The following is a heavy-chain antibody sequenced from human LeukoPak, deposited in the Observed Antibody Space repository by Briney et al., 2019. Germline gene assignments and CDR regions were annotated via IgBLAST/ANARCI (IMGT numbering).Heavy chain of an antibody. Sequence: GGSLRLSCAASGFTFSDYYMSWLRQAPGKGLEWISFISSSSSYTNYADSVKGRFTISRDNTKNSLYLQMNNLRAEDTAVYYCARGGADYVIGYWGQGTLVTVSS. D-gene: IGHD4-17*01. J-gene: IGHJ4*02. V-gene: IGHV3-11*06. CDR1: GFTFSDYY. CDR2: ISSSSSYT. CDR3: ARGGADYVIGY.